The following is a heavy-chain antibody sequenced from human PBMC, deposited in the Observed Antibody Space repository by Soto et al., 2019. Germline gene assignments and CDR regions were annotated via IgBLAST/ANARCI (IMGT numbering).Heavy chain of an antibody. V-gene: IGHV4-34*01. D-gene: IGHD6-6*01. CDR3: AREKSRSSSKDWFDP. Sequence: PSETLSLTCAVYGGSFSCYYWSWIRQPPGKGLEWIGEINHSGSTNYNPSLKSRVTISVDTSKNQFSLKLSSVTAADTAVYYCAREKSRSSSKDWFDPWGQGTLVTVSS. CDR1: GGSFSCYY. CDR2: INHSGST. J-gene: IGHJ5*02.